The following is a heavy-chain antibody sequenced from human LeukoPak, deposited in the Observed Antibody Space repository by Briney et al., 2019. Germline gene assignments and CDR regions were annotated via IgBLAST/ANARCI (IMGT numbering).Heavy chain of an antibody. CDR1: GYTLTDYY. D-gene: IGHD3-22*01. CDR2: INPNSGGT. V-gene: IGHV1-2*06. Sequence: ASVKVSCKASGYTLTDYYMHWVRQAPGQGLEWMGRINPNSGGTNYAQKFQGRVTMTRDTSISTVYMELSRLRSDDTAVYYCARVGYYESSGYYEYWGQGTLDTVSS. J-gene: IGHJ4*02. CDR3: ARVGYYESSGYYEY.